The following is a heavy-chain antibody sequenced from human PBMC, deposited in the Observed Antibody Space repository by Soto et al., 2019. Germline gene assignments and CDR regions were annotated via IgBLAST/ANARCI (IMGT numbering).Heavy chain of an antibody. V-gene: IGHV3-15*01. CDR3: TTANRTQAN. Sequence: EVQLVESGGGLVKPGGSLRLSCAASGFTFSNAWMSWVRQAPGKGLEWVGRIKIKTDGGTTDYAAPVKGRFTISSADSKNTLYLQMNGLITVDALVYYGTTANRTQANWGQGTLVTVSS. J-gene: IGHJ1*01. CDR2: IKIKTDGGTT. CDR1: GFTFSNAW.